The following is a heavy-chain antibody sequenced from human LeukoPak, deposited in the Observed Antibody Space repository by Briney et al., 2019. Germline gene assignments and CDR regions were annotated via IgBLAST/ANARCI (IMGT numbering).Heavy chain of an antibody. CDR3: ARKLGIAVGDYYYYGLDV. Sequence: PSETLSLTCTVSGGSVNSGDSFWSWIRQPPGKGLEWIGNIYYSGSTNYNPSLQSRVTVSIDTSKNQFSLKVRSVTPADTVVYYCARKLGIAVGDYYYYGLDVWGQGTTVTVSS. V-gene: IGHV4-61*08. CDR1: GGSVNSGDSF. CDR2: IYYSGST. J-gene: IGHJ6*02. D-gene: IGHD6-19*01.